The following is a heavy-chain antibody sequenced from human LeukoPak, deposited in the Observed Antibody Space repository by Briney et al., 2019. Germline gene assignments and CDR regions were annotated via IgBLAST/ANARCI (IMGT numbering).Heavy chain of an antibody. V-gene: IGHV3-30*18. CDR3: AKDVSWNWFDP. J-gene: IGHJ5*02. Sequence: GRSLRLSCAASGFTFSTYAMHWVRQAPGKGLEWVAVISYDGSNKYYADSVRGRFTISRDNSKNTLYLQMNTLRAEDTAVYYCAKDVSWNWFDPWGQGTLVTVSS. CDR1: GFTFSTYA. CDR2: ISYDGSNK.